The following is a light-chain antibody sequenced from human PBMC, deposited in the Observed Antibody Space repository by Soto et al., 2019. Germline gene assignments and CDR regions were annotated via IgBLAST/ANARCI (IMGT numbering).Light chain of an antibody. J-gene: IGKJ2*01. CDR3: QQYSNLPYT. Sequence: EIKITQSPSFLSASVGDRVTITCEATQDIRNYLNWFQQRPGKAPRLLIYLATNLETGVPSRFSGGGSGTDFSFTISSLQPEDFATYYCQQYSNLPYTFGQGTKVDIK. CDR2: LAT. CDR1: QDIRNY. V-gene: IGKV1-33*01.